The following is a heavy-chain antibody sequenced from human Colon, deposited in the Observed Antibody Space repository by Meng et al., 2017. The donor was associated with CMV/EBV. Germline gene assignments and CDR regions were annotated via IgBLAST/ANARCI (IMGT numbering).Heavy chain of an antibody. D-gene: IGHD6-13*01. V-gene: IGHV4-30-4*01. CDR1: GGSITGGDCY. CDR2: ISFSGST. J-gene: IGHJ4*02. CDR3: ARVRSSSSRYFDY. Sequence: VSGGSITGGDCYWTWIRQPPGKGLEWIGYISFSGSTYYNPSLKSRVTISLDTSKNQFSLKLNSVTAADTAVYFCARVRSSSSRYFDYWGQGTLVTVSS.